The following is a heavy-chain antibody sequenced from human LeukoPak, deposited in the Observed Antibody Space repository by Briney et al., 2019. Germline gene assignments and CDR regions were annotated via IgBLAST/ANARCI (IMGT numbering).Heavy chain of an antibody. V-gene: IGHV4-4*07. J-gene: IGHJ5*02. CDR1: GGSINNYY. D-gene: IGHD5-24*01. Sequence: SETLSLTCTVSGGSINNYYWSWIRQPAGKGLEWIGRIYTSGGTSYNPSLKSRVTMSVDTSKSQFSLKLTSVIAADTAVYYCARDPTNNGLADNWFDPWGQGTLVTVSS. CDR3: ARDPTNNGLADNWFDP. CDR2: IYTSGGT.